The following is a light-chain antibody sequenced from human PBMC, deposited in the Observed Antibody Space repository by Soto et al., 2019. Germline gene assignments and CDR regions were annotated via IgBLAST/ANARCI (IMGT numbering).Light chain of an antibody. Sequence: AIRMTQSPSSLSASTGDRVTITCRASQGISSYLAWYQQKPGKAPKLLIYAASTLQSGVPSRFSGSGSGTEFTLTISCLQSEDFATYYWQQYYSYPTFGQGTKVEIK. CDR1: QGISSY. V-gene: IGKV1-8*01. CDR3: QQYYSYPT. CDR2: AAS. J-gene: IGKJ1*01.